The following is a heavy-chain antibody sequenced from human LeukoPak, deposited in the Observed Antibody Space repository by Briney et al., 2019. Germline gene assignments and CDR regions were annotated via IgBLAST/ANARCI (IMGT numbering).Heavy chain of an antibody. Sequence: GGSLRLSCVASGFTFTNYAIHWVRQAPGKGLEWVAVVSYDGSNKYYADSVKGRFTISRDNSKNTLYLQMNSLRAEDAAIYYCATIGDRRTGELYRIDYWGQGTLVTVSS. CDR3: ATIGDRRTGELYRIDY. CDR1: GFTFTNYA. J-gene: IGHJ4*02. D-gene: IGHD7-27*01. CDR2: VSYDGSNK. V-gene: IGHV3-30-3*01.